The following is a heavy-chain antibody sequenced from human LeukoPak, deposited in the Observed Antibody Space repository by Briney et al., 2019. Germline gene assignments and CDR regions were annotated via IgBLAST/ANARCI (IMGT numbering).Heavy chain of an antibody. Sequence: ASVKVSCKASGYTFTGYYMHWVRQAPGQGLEWMGWINPNSGGTNYAQKFQGRVTMTRDTSISTAYMELSRLRSDDTAVYYCARDFSSGWPYYYYYYMDVWGKGTTVTVSS. V-gene: IGHV1-2*02. D-gene: IGHD6-19*01. CDR3: ARDFSSGWPYYYYYYMDV. CDR2: INPNSGGT. J-gene: IGHJ6*03. CDR1: GYTFTGYY.